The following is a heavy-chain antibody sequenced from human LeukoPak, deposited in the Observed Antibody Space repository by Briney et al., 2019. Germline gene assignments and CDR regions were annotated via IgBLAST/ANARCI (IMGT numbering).Heavy chain of an antibody. Sequence: PSETPSLTCTVSGGSISSYYWSLIRQPPGKGLEWIGYIYYSGSTNYNPSLKSRVTISVDTSKNQFSLRLSSVTAADTAVYYCARITMVRGAFDYWGQGTLVTVSS. D-gene: IGHD3-10*01. V-gene: IGHV4-59*01. J-gene: IGHJ4*02. CDR3: ARITMVRGAFDY. CDR2: IYYSGST. CDR1: GGSISSYY.